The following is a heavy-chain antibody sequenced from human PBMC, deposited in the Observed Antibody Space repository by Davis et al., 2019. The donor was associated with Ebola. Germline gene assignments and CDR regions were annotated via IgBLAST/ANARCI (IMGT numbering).Heavy chain of an antibody. V-gene: IGHV3-23*01. D-gene: IGHD4-17*01. CDR1: GFTLSNYA. J-gene: IGHJ6*02. Sequence: PGGSLRLSCAVSGFTLSNYAMSWVRQAPGKGLEWVSAISGSGGSTNYADSVKGRFTFSRDTSMNTLYLQMNSLRAEDTAVYYCAKGSLYGSRSITAGMDVWGQGTTVTVSS. CDR3: AKGSLYGSRSITAGMDV. CDR2: ISGSGGST.